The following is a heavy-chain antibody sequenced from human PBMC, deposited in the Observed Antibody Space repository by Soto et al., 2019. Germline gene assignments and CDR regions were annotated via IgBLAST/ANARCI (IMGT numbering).Heavy chain of an antibody. CDR1: VDSVSSNRAA. V-gene: IGHV6-1*01. D-gene: IGHD1-20*01. CDR2: TYYKSNWNN. CDR3: SELTRFRGISI. Sequence: SQTHSLTCAISVDSVSSNRAAWNWIRESPSRGLGWLGRTYYKSNWNNDYALSVKSRITITPDTSKNQFSLHLYSVTPEDTAVYYSSELTRFRGISICGPGAAVPVS. J-gene: IGHJ6*02.